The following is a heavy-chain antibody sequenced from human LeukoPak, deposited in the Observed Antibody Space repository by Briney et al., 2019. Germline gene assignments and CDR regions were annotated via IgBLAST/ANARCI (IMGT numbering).Heavy chain of an antibody. Sequence: PGRSLRLSCAASGFTFSSYGMHWVRQAPGKGLEWVAVIWYDGSNKYYADSVKGRFTNSRDNSKNTLYLQMNSLRAEDTAVYYCAKDTAMVYYFDYWGQGTLVTVSS. V-gene: IGHV3-33*06. J-gene: IGHJ4*02. CDR2: IWYDGSNK. D-gene: IGHD5-18*01. CDR3: AKDTAMVYYFDY. CDR1: GFTFSSYG.